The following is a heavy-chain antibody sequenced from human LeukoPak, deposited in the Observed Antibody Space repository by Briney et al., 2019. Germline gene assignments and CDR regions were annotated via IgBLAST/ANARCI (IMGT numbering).Heavy chain of an antibody. J-gene: IGHJ6*03. D-gene: IGHD6-19*01. CDR3: AKDRSSGPPYYYYYYMDV. Sequence: DPGGSLRLSCAASGFTFSSYGMHWVRQAPGKGLEWMAFIRYDGSNKYYADSVKGRFTISRDNAKNSLYLQMNSLRAEDTALYYCAKDRSSGPPYYYYYYMDVWGKGTTVTISS. CDR2: IRYDGSNK. CDR1: GFTFSSYG. V-gene: IGHV3-30*02.